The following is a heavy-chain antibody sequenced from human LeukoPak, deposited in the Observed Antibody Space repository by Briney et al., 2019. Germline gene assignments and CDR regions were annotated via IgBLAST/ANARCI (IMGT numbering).Heavy chain of an antibody. CDR3: AGASSSWSFDY. Sequence: PGRSLRLSCAASGFTFSSYGMHWVRQAPGKGLEWVSYISSSGSTIYYADSVKGRFTISRDNAKNSLYLQMNSLRAEDTAVYYCAGASSSWSFDYWGQGTLVTVSS. J-gene: IGHJ4*02. V-gene: IGHV3-48*04. D-gene: IGHD6-13*01. CDR2: ISSSGSTI. CDR1: GFTFSSYG.